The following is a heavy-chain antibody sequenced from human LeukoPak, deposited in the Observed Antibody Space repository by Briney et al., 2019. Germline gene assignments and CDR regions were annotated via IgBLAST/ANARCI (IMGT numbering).Heavy chain of an antibody. CDR3: ARELSNDAFDI. J-gene: IGHJ3*02. D-gene: IGHD3-3*02. V-gene: IGHV4-59*01. CDR1: GGSISSYY. CDR2: IYYSGST. Sequence: SETLCLTCTVSGGSISSYYWSWIRQPPGKGLEWIGYIYYSGSTNYNPSLKSRVTISVDTSKNQFSLKLSSVTAADTAVYYCARELSNDAFDIWGQGTMVTVSS.